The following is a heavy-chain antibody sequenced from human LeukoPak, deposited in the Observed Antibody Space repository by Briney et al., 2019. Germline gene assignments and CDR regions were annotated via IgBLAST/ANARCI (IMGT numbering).Heavy chain of an antibody. J-gene: IGHJ3*02. CDR2: IYTSGST. Sequence: SETLSLTCTVSGGSISSYYWSWIRQPAGKGLEWIGRIYTSGSTNYNPSLRSRVTMSVDTSKNQFSLKLSSVTAADTAVYYCARGDYYGSGSYYAFDIWGQGTMVTVSS. V-gene: IGHV4-4*07. D-gene: IGHD3-10*01. CDR1: GGSISSYY. CDR3: ARGDYYGSGSYYAFDI.